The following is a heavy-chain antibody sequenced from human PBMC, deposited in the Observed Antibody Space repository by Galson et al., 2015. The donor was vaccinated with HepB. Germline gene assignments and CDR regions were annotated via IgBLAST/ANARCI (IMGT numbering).Heavy chain of an antibody. CDR2: IDPSDSYT. V-gene: IGHV5-10-1*01. J-gene: IGHJ5*02. Sequence: QSGAEVKKPGESLRISCKGSGYSFTSYWISWVRQMPGKGLEWMGRIDPSDSYTNYSPSFQGHVTISADKSISTAYLQWSSLKASDTAMYYCARLMPYYYDSSGYSPHLDPWGQGTLVTVSS. CDR1: GYSFTSYW. CDR3: ARLMPYYYDSSGYSPHLDP. D-gene: IGHD3-22*01.